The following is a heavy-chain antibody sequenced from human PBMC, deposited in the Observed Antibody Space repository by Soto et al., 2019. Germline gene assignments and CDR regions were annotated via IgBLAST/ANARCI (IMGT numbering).Heavy chain of an antibody. CDR1: GFSFDDYA. CDR2: ISWNDVTV. CDR3: VNDVAAGSVAFFDF. Sequence: EVQLVESGGGLVQPGRSLRLSCAASGFSFDDYAMIWVRQAPGEGLEWVAGISWNDVTVRYAVSVKGRFIISRDNTKSSLYLQMTSLCTEDTVFYCCVNDVAAGSVAFFDFLGQGTVVTGSS. V-gene: IGHV3-9*01. D-gene: IGHD2-21*01. J-gene: IGHJ4*02.